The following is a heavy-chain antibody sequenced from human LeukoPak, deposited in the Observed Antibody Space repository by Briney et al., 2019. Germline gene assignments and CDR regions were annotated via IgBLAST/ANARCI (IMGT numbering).Heavy chain of an antibody. CDR2: LSYTGKT. Sequence: SETLSLTCVVSGASVSSSHWNWIRQPPGKGLEWIGGLSYTGKTDYNPSLTSRVTISLDTSKNHVSLKLRTVTAADTAVYYCSEGYFEPFDHWGQGTLVTVSS. V-gene: IGHV4-59*02. CDR3: SEGYFEPFDH. D-gene: IGHD2/OR15-2a*01. CDR1: GASVSSSH. J-gene: IGHJ4*02.